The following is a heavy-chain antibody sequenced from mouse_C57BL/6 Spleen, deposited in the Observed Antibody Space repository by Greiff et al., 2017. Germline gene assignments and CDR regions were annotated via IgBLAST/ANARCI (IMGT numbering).Heavy chain of an antibody. J-gene: IGHJ3*01. D-gene: IGHD1-3*01. V-gene: IGHV14-2*01. CDR3: TKRGSPAWFAY. Sequence: VQLQQSGAELVKPGASVKLSCTASGFTITDYYMHWVKQRTEQGLEWIGSIDPEDGETKYAPKFQGKATITADTSSNTAYLQLSSLTSEYTAVYYCTKRGSPAWFAYWGQGTLVTVSA. CDR2: IDPEDGET. CDR1: GFTITDYY.